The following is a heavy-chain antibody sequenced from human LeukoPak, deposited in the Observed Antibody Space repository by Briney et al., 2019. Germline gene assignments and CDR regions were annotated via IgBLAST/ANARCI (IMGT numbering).Heavy chain of an antibody. V-gene: IGHV1-69*13. D-gene: IGHD3-16*01. J-gene: IGHJ3*02. CDR1: GGTFSSYA. CDR2: IIPIFGTA. Sequence: GASVKVCCKASGGTFSSYAISWVRQAPGQGLEWMGGIIPIFGTANYAQKFQGRVTITADESTSTAYMELSSLRSEDTAVYYCARDGGPDAFDIWGQGTMVTVPS. CDR3: ARDGGPDAFDI.